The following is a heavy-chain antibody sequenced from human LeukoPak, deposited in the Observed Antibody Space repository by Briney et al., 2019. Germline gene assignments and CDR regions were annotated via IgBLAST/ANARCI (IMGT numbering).Heavy chain of an antibody. CDR3: ARLCVTMVRDYYYYYMDV. D-gene: IGHD3-10*01. J-gene: IGHJ6*03. V-gene: IGHV1-8*01. CDR2: MNPNSGNT. Sequence: ASVKVSCKASGYTFTSYDINWVRQATGQGLEWMGWMNPNSGNTGYAQKFQGRVTMTRNTSISTAYMELSGLRSEDTAVYYCARLCVTMVRDYYYYYMDVWGKGTTVTISS. CDR1: GYTFTSYD.